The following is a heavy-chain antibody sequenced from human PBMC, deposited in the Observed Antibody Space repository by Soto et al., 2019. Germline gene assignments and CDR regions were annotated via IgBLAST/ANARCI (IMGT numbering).Heavy chain of an antibody. CDR1: GYTFTSYG. CDR2: ISAYNGNT. V-gene: IGHV1-18*01. CDR3: ARESWRADGYSSGWYGNDAFDI. J-gene: IGHJ3*02. Sequence: QVQLVQSGAEVKKPGASVKVSCKASGYTFTSYGISWVRQAPGQGLEWMGWISAYNGNTNYAQKLQGRVTMTTDTATSTAYMELRSLRSDDTAVYYCARESWRADGYSSGWYGNDAFDIWGQGTMVTVSS. D-gene: IGHD6-19*01.